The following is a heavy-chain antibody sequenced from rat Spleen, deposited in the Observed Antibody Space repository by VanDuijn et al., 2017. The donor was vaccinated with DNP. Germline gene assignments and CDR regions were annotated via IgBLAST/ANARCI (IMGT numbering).Heavy chain of an antibody. CDR3: ARHENYYYDGYYHVGAMDA. Sequence: EVQLVESGGGLVQPGRSLKLSCAASGFTFSHYYMAWVRQAPTKGLEWVAYISYDGGDTYYGDSVKGRFTISRDNAKSTLYLQRDSLRSEDTATYYCARHENYYYDGYYHVGAMDAWGQGTSVTVSS. CDR2: ISYDGGDT. CDR1: GFTFSHYY. V-gene: IGHV5-25*01. J-gene: IGHJ4*01. D-gene: IGHD1-12*03.